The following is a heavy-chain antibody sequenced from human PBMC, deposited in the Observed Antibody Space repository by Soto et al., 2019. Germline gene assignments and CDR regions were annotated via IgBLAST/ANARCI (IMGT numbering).Heavy chain of an antibody. Sequence: LSLTCSVSGGSMSSVDYYWSWIRQPPGKGLEWIGYIYYTGTTYYNPSLQSRITISLDMSKGQFSLKLSSVTAADTATYYCARVRAYSYGYEDYWGQGALVTVSS. CDR2: IYYTGTT. D-gene: IGHD5-18*01. CDR1: GGSMSSVDYY. V-gene: IGHV4-30-4*01. J-gene: IGHJ4*02. CDR3: ARVRAYSYGYEDY.